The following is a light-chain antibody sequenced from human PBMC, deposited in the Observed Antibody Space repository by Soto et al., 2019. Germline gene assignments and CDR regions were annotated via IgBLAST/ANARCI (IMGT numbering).Light chain of an antibody. CDR3: QTWGTGMGV. CDR2: LNSDGSH. CDR1: SGHSSYA. J-gene: IGLJ2*01. Sequence: QPVLTQSPSASASLGASVKLTCTLSSGHSSYAIAWHQQQPEKGPRYLMKLNSDGSHSKGDGISDRFSGSSSGAERYLTISSLQSEDEADYSCQTWGTGMGVFGGGTKLTVL. V-gene: IGLV4-69*01.